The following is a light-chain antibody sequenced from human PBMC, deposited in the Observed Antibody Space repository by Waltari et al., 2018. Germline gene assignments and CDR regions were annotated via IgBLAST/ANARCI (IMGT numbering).Light chain of an antibody. CDR3: CSYAGDSNFV. Sequence: QSALTQPASVSGSPGQSITIPCTGTSSDVGSYRFVSWYQQCPGKAPKLILYEVTKRPSRVSIRFSGSKSGNTASLTIAGLQADDEADYYCCSYAGDSNFVFGTGTKVTVL. V-gene: IGLV2-23*02. CDR1: SSDVGSYRF. J-gene: IGLJ1*01. CDR2: EVT.